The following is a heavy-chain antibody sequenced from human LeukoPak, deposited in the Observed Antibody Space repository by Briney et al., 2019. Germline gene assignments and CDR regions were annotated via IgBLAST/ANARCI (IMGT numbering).Heavy chain of an antibody. CDR1: GFTFSSYT. CDR2: ISGSGGTT. Sequence: PGGSLRLSCAASGFTFSSYTMTWVRQAPGKGLEWVSAISGSGGTTYYADSVKGRFTISRDNSKNTLYLQMNSLRAEDTALYYCAKGRTGYIPDFWGQGTLVTVAS. CDR3: AKGRTGYIPDF. V-gene: IGHV3-23*01. J-gene: IGHJ4*02. D-gene: IGHD6-13*01.